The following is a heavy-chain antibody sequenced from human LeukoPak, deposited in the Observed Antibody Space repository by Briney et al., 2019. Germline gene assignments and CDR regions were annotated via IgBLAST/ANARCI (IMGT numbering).Heavy chain of an antibody. J-gene: IGHJ5*02. D-gene: IGHD3-3*01. CDR2: INHSGST. CDR3: ARARYDFWSGYPSRHNWFDP. CDR1: GGSFSGYY. Sequence: SETLSLTCAVYGGSFSGYYWSWIRQPPGRGLEWIGEINHSGSTNYNPSLKSRVTISVDTSKNQFSLELSSVTAADTAVYYCARARYDFWSGYPSRHNWFDPWRQGTLVTVSS. V-gene: IGHV4-34*01.